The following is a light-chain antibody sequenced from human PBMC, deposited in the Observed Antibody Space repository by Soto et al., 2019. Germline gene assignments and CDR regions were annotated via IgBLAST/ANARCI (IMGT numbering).Light chain of an antibody. CDR2: EVS. J-gene: IGLJ1*01. V-gene: IGLV2-14*01. CDR3: NSYTSKSTGV. CDR1: SSDVGGYNY. Sequence: QSALTQPASVSGSPGQSITISCTGTSSDVGGYNYVSWYQQHPGKAPKLIIYEVSNRPSGVSNRFSGSKSGNTASLTISGLQAEDDADYYFNSYTSKSTGVFGTGTKVTVL.